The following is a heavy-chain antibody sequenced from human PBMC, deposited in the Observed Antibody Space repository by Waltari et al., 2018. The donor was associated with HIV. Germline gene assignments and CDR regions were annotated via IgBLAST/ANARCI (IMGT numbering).Heavy chain of an antibody. CDR2: IKSNTDGGTT. CDR1: AW. CDR3: TTVGGGTRDY. Sequence: AWMSWVRQAPGKGLEWVGRIKSNTDGGTTDYAAPVKGRFTISRDDSKTTLYLEMNSLKTVDTAVYYCTTVGGGTRDYWGQGTLITVSS. V-gene: IGHV3-15*01. J-gene: IGHJ4*02. D-gene: IGHD3-16*01.